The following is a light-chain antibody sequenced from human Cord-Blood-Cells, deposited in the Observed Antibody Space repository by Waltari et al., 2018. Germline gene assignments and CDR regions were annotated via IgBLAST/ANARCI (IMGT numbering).Light chain of an antibody. CDR2: EVS. Sequence: QSALTQPASVSVYPGQSLAISCPGTSRDVGGYHYVSWYQQPPGKAHKLMIYEVSNRPSGVSNRFSGSKSGNTASLTISGLQAEDEADYYCSSYTSSSTLVFGGGTKLTVL. CDR1: SRDVGGYHY. J-gene: IGLJ3*02. CDR3: SSYTSSSTLV. V-gene: IGLV2-14*01.